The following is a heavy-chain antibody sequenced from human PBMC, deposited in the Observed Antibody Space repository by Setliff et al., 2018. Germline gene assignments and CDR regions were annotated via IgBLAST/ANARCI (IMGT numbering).Heavy chain of an antibody. CDR1: GGSISSSSYY. Sequence: PSETLSLTCTVSGGSISSSSYYWGWIRQPPGKGLEWIGSIYYSGSTYYNPSLKSRVTTSIDTSKNQISLQLRSLTAADTAVYYCARSNMGNYYDSGRYYYYYYMDVWGKGTTVTVSS. V-gene: IGHV4-39*01. CDR3: ARSNMGNYYDSGRYYYYYYMDV. J-gene: IGHJ6*03. CDR2: IYYSGST. D-gene: IGHD3-10*01.